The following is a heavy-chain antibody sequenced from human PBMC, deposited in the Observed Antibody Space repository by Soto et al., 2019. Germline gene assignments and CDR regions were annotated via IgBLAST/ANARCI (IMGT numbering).Heavy chain of an antibody. V-gene: IGHV3-23*01. CDR2: ISGSGGST. J-gene: IGHJ4*02. CDR3: AKDPLSSGDFDS. D-gene: IGHD1-26*01. CDR1: GFTFSNYG. Sequence: EVQVLESGGGLVQPGGSLRLSCAASGFTFSNYGMSWVRQATGKGLEWVSAISGSGGSTYYADSVKGRFTISRDNPKNTLYLQMNSLRAEDTAVYYCAKDPLSSGDFDSWGQGTLVTVSS.